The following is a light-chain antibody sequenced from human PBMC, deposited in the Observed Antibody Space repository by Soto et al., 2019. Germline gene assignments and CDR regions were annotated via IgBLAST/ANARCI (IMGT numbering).Light chain of an antibody. Sequence: QSVLTQPDAVSGSPGQSITISCTGTSSDVGLYNLVSWYQQLPGKAPKLIIYEVNERPSGISDRFSGSKSGNTASLTISGLQDEDEADYYCCSYVGSSILMFGGGTKLTVL. J-gene: IGLJ3*02. CDR1: SSDVGLYNL. CDR3: CSYVGSSILM. V-gene: IGLV2-23*02. CDR2: EVN.